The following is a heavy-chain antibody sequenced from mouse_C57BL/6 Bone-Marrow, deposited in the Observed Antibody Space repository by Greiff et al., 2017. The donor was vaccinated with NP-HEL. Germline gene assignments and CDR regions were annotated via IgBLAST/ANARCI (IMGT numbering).Heavy chain of an antibody. V-gene: IGHV14-4*01. Sequence: EVKLMESGAELVRPGASVKLSCTASGFNIKDDYMHWVQQRPEQGLEWVGWIDPENGDTDYASKFQGKATITADTSSNTAYLQLSSLTSEDTAVYYCTRLRFDYWGQGTTLTVSS. J-gene: IGHJ2*01. CDR3: TRLRFDY. D-gene: IGHD2-2*01. CDR1: GFNIKDDY. CDR2: IDPENGDT.